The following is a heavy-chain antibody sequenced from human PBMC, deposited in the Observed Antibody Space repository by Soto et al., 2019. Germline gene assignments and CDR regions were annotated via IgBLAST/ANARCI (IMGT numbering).Heavy chain of an antibody. CDR2: IIPIFGTA. D-gene: IGHD2-15*01. J-gene: IGHJ6*04. CDR1: GGTFSSYA. V-gene: IGHV1-69*13. Sequence: ASVKVSCKASGGTFSSYAISWVRQAPGQGLEWMGGIIPIFGTANYAQKFQGRVTITADESTSTAYMELSSLRSEDTAVYYCARVPVRGVAATWGENYYYGMEAGGKGPTVTVSS. CDR3: ARVPVRGVAATWGENYYYGMEA.